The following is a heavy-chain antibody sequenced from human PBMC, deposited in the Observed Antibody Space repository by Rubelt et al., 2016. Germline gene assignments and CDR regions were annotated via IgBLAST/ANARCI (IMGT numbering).Heavy chain of an antibody. D-gene: IGHD3-10*01. CDR2: IIPIFGTA. CDR3: ARDSDYYGSGSLQWGSRMDV. Sequence: GKVSCKASGGTFSSYAISWVRQAPGQGLEWMGGIIPIFGTANYAQKFQGRVTITADESTSTAYMELSSLRSEDTAVYYCARDSDYYGSGSLQWGSRMDVWGQGTTVTVSS. V-gene: IGHV1-69*01. J-gene: IGHJ6*02. CDR1: GGTFSSYA.